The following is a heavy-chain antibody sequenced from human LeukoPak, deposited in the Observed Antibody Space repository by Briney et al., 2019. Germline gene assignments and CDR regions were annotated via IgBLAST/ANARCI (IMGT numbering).Heavy chain of an antibody. CDR3: AGRFLEWLGHAFDI. J-gene: IGHJ3*02. Sequence: PGGSLRLSCAASGFTFSSYWMSWVRQAPGKGLEWVSFIRYDGSNKYYADSVKGRFTISRDNSKNTLYLQMNSLRAEDTAVYYCAGRFLEWLGHAFDIWGQGTMVTVSS. V-gene: IGHV3-30*02. D-gene: IGHD3-3*01. CDR2: IRYDGSNK. CDR1: GFTFSSYW.